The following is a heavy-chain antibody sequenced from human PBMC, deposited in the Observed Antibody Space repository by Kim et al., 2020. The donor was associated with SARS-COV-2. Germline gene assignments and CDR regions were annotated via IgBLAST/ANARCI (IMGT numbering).Heavy chain of an antibody. CDR1: GFSFSNYA. CDR3: AKDGFLASVASD. D-gene: IGHD6-19*01. CDR2: IDTTTTT. V-gene: IGHV3-23*05. Sequence: GGSLRLSCATSGFSFSNYAMNWVRQAPGRGLEWVSTIDTTTTTFYADSVRGRLTISRDNAKHISYLHMNSLRAEDTAVYYCAKDGFLASVASDWGQGTLVTVSS. J-gene: IGHJ4*02.